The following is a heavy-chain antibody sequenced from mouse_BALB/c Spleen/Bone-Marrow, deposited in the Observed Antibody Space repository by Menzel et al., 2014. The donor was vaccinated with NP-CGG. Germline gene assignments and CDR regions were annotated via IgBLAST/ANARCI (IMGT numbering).Heavy chain of an antibody. CDR1: GYSFTGYY. V-gene: IGHV1-34*01. CDR2: VNPNNGGT. CDR3: ARLEHYFGYYFDY. D-gene: IGHD1-2*01. J-gene: IGHJ2*01. Sequence: EVQLVESGPDLVKPGASVQISCKASGYSFTGYYLHWVKQSHGQSLEWIGRVNPNNGGTGYNQKFKGMAILFVDKSSSTAYMELRSLTSEDSAVYYCARLEHYFGYYFDYWGQGTTLTVSS.